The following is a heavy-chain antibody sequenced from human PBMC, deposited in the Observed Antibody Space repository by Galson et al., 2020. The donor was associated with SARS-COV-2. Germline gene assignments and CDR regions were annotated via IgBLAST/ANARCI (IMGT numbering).Heavy chain of an antibody. Sequence: SETLSLTCTVSGGSISSSSYYWGWIRQPPGKGLEWIGRIHTSGSTSYNPSLKSRVTMSVDTSKNQFSLKLSSVTAADTAVYYCARDGAGSPMSYWGQGTLVTVSS. D-gene: IGHD1-26*01. CDR2: IHTSGST. CDR3: ARDGAGSPMSY. J-gene: IGHJ4*02. V-gene: IGHV4-39*07. CDR1: GGSISSSSYY.